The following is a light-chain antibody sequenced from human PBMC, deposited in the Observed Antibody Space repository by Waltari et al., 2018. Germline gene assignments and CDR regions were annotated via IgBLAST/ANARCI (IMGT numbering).Light chain of an antibody. CDR3: SSWGGSLAGVV. CDR2: SNK. Sequence: QSVLTQPPSASGTPGQRVTISCSGSNSNIGSNTVNWYQQLPGTAPKLLIYSNKQRPSGVPDRFSGSKSGTSASLAISGLQSEDEAHYYCSSWGGSLAGVVFGGGTKLTVL. J-gene: IGLJ2*01. CDR1: NSNIGSNT. V-gene: IGLV1-44*01.